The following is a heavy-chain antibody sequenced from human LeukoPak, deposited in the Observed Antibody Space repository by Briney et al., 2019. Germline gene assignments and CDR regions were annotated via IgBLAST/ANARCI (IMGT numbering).Heavy chain of an antibody. J-gene: IGHJ4*02. CDR3: TRLPLDYSLDH. CDR2: MSYIGIT. Sequence: NPSETLSPTCTVSGDSISSTTYWWGWIRQSPGKGLEWIGSMSYIGITSYNPSLKSRATISVDTSKNQFSLMLSSVTAADTAVYYCTRLPLDYSLDHWGQGTPVSVSS. CDR1: GDSISSTTYW. V-gene: IGHV4-39*01. D-gene: IGHD4-11*01.